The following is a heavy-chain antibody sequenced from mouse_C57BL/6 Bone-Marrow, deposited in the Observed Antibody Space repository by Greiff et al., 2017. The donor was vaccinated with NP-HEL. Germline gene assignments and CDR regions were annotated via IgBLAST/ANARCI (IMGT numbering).Heavy chain of an antibody. CDR1: GYTFTSYW. V-gene: IGHV1-72*01. D-gene: IGHD1-1*01. Sequence: VQLQQPGADLVKPGASVKLSCKASGYTFTSYWMHWVKQRPGRGLEWIGRIDPNSGGTKFNEKFKTKATLTVAKPSSNAYIQLSSLTSEDSAVYDCARYYYGSRGWYFDVWGTGTTVTVSS. CDR2: IDPNSGGT. J-gene: IGHJ1*03. CDR3: ARYYYGSRGWYFDV.